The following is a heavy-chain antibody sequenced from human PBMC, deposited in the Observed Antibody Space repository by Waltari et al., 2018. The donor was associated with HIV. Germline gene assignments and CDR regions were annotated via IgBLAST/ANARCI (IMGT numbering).Heavy chain of an antibody. J-gene: IGHJ4*02. CDR2: ITYDGSNK. CDR3: AKDGYTPTYFDY. D-gene: IGHD1-1*01. CDR1: GFTFSSYG. Sequence: QVQLVESGGDVVQPGGSLRLSCAVSGFTFSSYGMHWVRQAPGKGLEWMSFITYDGSNKYYADSVKGRFTISRDSSKNTLYLQMNGLRSEDTAVYYCAKDGYTPTYFDYWGQGTLVTVYS. V-gene: IGHV3-30*02.